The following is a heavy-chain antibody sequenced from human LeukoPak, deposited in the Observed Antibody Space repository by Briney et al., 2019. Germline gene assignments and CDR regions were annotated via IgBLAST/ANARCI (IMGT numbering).Heavy chain of an antibody. CDR2: IYPGDSDT. CDR1: GYSFTSYW. J-gene: IGHJ4*02. Sequence: GESLRIACKGSGYSFTSYWIGWVRQMPGKGLEWMGIIYPGDSDTRYSPSFQGQVTISADKSISTAYLQWSSLKASDTAMYYCARFRDSSSWYFDYWGQGTLVTVSS. V-gene: IGHV5-51*01. CDR3: ARFRDSSSWYFDY. D-gene: IGHD6-13*01.